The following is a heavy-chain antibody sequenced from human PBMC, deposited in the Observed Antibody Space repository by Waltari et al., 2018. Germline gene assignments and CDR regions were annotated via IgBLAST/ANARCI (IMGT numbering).Heavy chain of an antibody. D-gene: IGHD3-3*01. J-gene: IGHJ4*02. CDR3: AKDLSRPFWSGYYTGGGVYTHRGLDY. V-gene: IGHV3-30*18. Sequence: QVQLVESGGGVVQPGRSLRLSCAASGFTFSSYGMHWVRQAPGKGLEWEAVLSYDGSNKYYADSVKGRFTISRDNSKNTLYLQMNSLRAEDTAVYYCAKDLSRPFWSGYYTGGGVYTHRGLDYWGQGTLVTVSS. CDR1: GFTFSSYG. CDR2: LSYDGSNK.